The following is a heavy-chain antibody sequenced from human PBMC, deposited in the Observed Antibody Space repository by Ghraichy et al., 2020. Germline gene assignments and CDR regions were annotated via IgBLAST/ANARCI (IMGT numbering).Heavy chain of an antibody. J-gene: IGHJ6*02. V-gene: IGHV3-23*01. Sequence: GGSLRLSCAASGFTFSNYAMSWVRQAPGRGLEWVSSIGGFDDNTYYVDSVQGRFTISRDNSKNTLFLQMNSLRAEDTAVYFCANICSGYSAYYYVMEGWGQGTTGTVSS. CDR2: IGGFDDNT. CDR1: GFTFSNYA. D-gene: IGHD3-3*01. CDR3: ANICSGYSAYYYVMEG.